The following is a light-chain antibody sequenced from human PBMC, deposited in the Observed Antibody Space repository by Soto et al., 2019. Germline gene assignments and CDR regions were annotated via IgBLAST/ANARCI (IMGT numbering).Light chain of an antibody. CDR3: EEYTNRPPWT. V-gene: IGKV3-15*01. Sequence: EILMTQSPATLSVSPGDRATLSCRASQSVSTHLAWYQQRPGQAPRLLIYGASTRATGIPPRFRGSGCGTEFTLTISGLQSDGFAVYYCEEYTNRPPWTCGQGTKVDLK. J-gene: IGKJ1*01. CDR2: GAS. CDR1: QSVSTH.